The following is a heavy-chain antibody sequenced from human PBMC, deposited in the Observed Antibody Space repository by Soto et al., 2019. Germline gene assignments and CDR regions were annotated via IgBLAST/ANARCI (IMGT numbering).Heavy chain of an antibody. Sequence: PSQTLSLTCAISGDSVSSNSAAWNWIRQSPSRGLEWLGRTYYRSKWYNDYAVSVKSRITINPDTSKNQFSLQLNSVTPEDTAVYYCARTIFGVVIASTKYCYGMDVWGQGTTVTVSS. CDR1: GDSVSSNSAA. D-gene: IGHD3-3*01. CDR3: ARTIFGVVIASTKYCYGMDV. V-gene: IGHV6-1*01. CDR2: TYYRSKWYN. J-gene: IGHJ6*02.